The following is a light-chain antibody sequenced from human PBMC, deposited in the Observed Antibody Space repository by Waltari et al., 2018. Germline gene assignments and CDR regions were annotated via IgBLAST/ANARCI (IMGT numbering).Light chain of an antibody. CDR3: QQLNSYPIT. Sequence: TITCRASQGISSNLAGYQQKPGKAPKLLISAAATLQSGVPLRFSGSGSGTDFTLTISSLQPEDFATYYCQQLNSYPITFGQGTRLEIK. V-gene: IGKV1-9*01. CDR2: AAA. J-gene: IGKJ5*01. CDR1: QGISSN.